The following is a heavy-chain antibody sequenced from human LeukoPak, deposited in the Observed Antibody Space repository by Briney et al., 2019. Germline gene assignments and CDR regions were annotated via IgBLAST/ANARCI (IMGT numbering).Heavy chain of an antibody. CDR2: IIPIFGTA. CDR3: ARTYYYDSYFDY. J-gene: IGHJ4*02. CDR1: GGTFSSYA. Sequence: GASVEVSCKASGGTFSSYAISWVRQAPGQGLEWMGGIIPIFGTANYAQKFQGRVTITTDESTSTAYMELSSLRSEDTAVYYCARTYYYDSYFDYWGQGTLVTVSS. D-gene: IGHD3-22*01. V-gene: IGHV1-69*05.